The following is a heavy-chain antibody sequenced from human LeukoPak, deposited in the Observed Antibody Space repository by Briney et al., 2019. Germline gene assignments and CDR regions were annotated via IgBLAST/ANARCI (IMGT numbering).Heavy chain of an antibody. CDR3: GTSSGWYEGDAFDI. V-gene: IGHV4-59*08. Sequence: PSETLSLTCTVSGGSISSYYWSWIRQPPGKGLEWIGYIYYSGSTNYNPSLKSRVTISADTSKNQFSLKLSSVTAADTAVYYCGTSSGWYEGDAFDIWGQGTMVTVSS. D-gene: IGHD6-19*01. CDR1: GGSISSYY. J-gene: IGHJ3*02. CDR2: IYYSGST.